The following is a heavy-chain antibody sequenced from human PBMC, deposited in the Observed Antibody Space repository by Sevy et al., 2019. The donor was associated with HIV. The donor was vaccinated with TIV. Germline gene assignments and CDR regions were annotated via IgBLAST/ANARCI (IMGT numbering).Heavy chain of an antibody. D-gene: IGHD3-10*01. Sequence: GGSLRLSCAASGFTFSNYWMTWVRQAPGKGLEWVANIKPDGSQKYYVDSLKGRFTISRDNAKNSLYLQMGSLTDEDTAVYYCARDRRVEYGGRDYWGQGALVTVSS. CDR2: IKPDGSQK. CDR1: GFTFSNYW. CDR3: ARDRRVEYGGRDY. J-gene: IGHJ4*02. V-gene: IGHV3-7*03.